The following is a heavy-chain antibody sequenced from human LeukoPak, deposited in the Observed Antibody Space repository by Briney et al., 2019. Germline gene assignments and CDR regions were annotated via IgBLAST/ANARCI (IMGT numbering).Heavy chain of an antibody. CDR1: GGSISSYY. CDR3: ASSPRGWGWFDP. Sequence: SETLPLTCTVSGGSISSYYWSWIRQPPGKGLEWIGYIYYSGSTNYNPSLKSRVTISVDTSKNQFSLKLSSVTAADTAVYYCASSPRGWGWFDPWGQGTLVTVSS. D-gene: IGHD3-10*01. V-gene: IGHV4-59*01. J-gene: IGHJ5*02. CDR2: IYYSGST.